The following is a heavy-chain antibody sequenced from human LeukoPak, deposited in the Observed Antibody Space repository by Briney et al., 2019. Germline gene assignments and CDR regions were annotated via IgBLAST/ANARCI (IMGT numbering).Heavy chain of an antibody. CDR3: ARESGSRSYYYYMDV. CDR1: GFTFSRDW. Sequence: GGSLRLSCAASGFTFSRDWMSWVRQAPGKGLEWVSSISSTSSYIYYADSLKGRFTISRDNAKNSMYLQMNSLRAEDTAVYYCARESGSRSYYYYMDVWGKGTTVTVSS. V-gene: IGHV3-21*01. CDR2: ISSTSSYI. D-gene: IGHD2-2*01. J-gene: IGHJ6*03.